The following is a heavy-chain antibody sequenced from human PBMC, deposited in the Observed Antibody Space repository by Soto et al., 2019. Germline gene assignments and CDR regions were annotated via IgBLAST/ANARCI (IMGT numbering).Heavy chain of an antibody. V-gene: IGHV3-64D*06. CDR2: VRGNGDPP. D-gene: IGHD5-12*01. J-gene: IGHJ4*02. CDR3: VKSRGGNNFDFFD. CDR1: GFTFSSYA. Sequence: GGSLRLSCSASGFTFSSYAMHWVRQAPGKGLEYVSGVRGNGDPPFYADSVKGRFTISRDNSKNTLYLQMSSLSVDDTAVYYCVKSRGGNNFDFFDWGQGAPVTVSS.